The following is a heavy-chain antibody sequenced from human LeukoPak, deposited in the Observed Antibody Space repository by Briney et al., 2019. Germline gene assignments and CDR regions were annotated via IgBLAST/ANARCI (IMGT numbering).Heavy chain of an antibody. J-gene: IGHJ4*02. CDR2: INPNNGGT. CDR3: ARGRRNILTGYYEPTIPDY. V-gene: IGHV1-2*02. CDR1: GYTFTGYY. D-gene: IGHD3-9*01. Sequence: ASVKVSCKASGYTFTGYYMHWVRQAPGQGLEWMGWINPNNGGTNYAQKFQGRVTMTRDTSISTAYMELSRLRSDDTAVYYCARGRRNILTGYYEPTIPDYWGQGTLVTASS.